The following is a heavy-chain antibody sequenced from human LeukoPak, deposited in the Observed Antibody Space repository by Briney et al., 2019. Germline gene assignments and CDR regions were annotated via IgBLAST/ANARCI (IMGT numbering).Heavy chain of an antibody. D-gene: IGHD1-26*01. V-gene: IGHV4-59*01. CDR3: ARDRPGSYYTFDI. CDR1: GGSISSYF. Sequence: PSETLSLTCTVSGGSISSYFWSWIRQPPGKGLEWIGYISDSGSTNYNPSLKSRSTISTDPSKTQISLKVNSVTAADTAVYYCARDRPGSYYTFDIWGQGTMVTVSS. J-gene: IGHJ3*02. CDR2: ISDSGST.